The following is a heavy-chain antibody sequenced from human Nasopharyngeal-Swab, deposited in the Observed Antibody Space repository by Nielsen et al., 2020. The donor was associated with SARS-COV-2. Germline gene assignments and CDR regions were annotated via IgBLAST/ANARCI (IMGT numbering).Heavy chain of an antibody. D-gene: IGHD3-22*01. CDR2: INHSGST. CDR1: GGSFNGYY. J-gene: IGHJ6*02. CDR3: ARGSTMNGYYGMDV. Sequence: SETLSLTCAVYGGSFNGYYWSWIRQSPGKGLECIGEINHSGSTNYNPSLKSRVTISADTSKTQFSLKLSSVTAADTAVYYCARGSTMNGYYGMDVWGQGTTVTVSS. V-gene: IGHV4-34*01.